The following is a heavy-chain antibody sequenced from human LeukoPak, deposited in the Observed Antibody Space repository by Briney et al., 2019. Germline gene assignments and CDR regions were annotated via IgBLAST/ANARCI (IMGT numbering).Heavy chain of an antibody. CDR3: VRTIPYYYYYMDV. CDR1: GGTFSSYT. Sequence: SVKVSCKASGGTFSSYTISWVRQAPGQGLEWMGRIIPILGIANYAQKFQGRVTITADKSTSTAYMELSSLRSEDTAVYYCVRTIPYYYYYMDVWGKGTTVTVSS. CDR2: IIPILGIA. V-gene: IGHV1-69*02. D-gene: IGHD3-3*01. J-gene: IGHJ6*03.